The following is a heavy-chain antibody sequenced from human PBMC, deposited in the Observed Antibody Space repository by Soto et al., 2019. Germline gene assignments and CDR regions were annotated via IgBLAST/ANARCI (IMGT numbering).Heavy chain of an antibody. CDR2: IRAYHGNT. D-gene: IGHD3-10*01. Sequence: ASVKVSCKASGYTFTSYGISWVRQAPGQGLERMGWIRAYHGNTNHAQKLQGRVTMTTDTSTSTAYLELRSLRSDDTAVYYRARGPCRVRGLSFHYYGMEVWGQGTTVTVSS. CDR3: ARGPCRVRGLSFHYYGMEV. CDR1: GYTFTSYG. J-gene: IGHJ6*02. V-gene: IGHV1-18*01.